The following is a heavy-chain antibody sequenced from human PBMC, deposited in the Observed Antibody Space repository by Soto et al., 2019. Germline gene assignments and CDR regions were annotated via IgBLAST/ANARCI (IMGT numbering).Heavy chain of an antibody. Sequence: SETLSLTCTVSGGSISSSSYYWGWIRQPPGKGLEWIGSIYYSGSTYYNPSLKSRVTISVDTSKNQFSLKLSSVTAADTAVYYCARPSTNIVVVPAAMSPSYYYYYMDVWGKGITVTVSS. D-gene: IGHD2-2*01. CDR2: IYYSGST. V-gene: IGHV4-39*01. CDR3: ARPSTNIVVVPAAMSPSYYYYYMDV. CDR1: GGSISSSSYY. J-gene: IGHJ6*03.